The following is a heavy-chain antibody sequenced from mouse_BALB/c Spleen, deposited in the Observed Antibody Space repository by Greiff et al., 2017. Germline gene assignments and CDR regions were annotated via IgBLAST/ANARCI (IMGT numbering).Heavy chain of an antibody. CDR3: ARRGGNYDYAMDY. CDR2: ISYSGST. V-gene: IGHV3-8*02. Sequence: DVQLVESGPSLVKPSQTLSLTCSVTGDSITSGYWNWIRKFPGNKLEYMGYISYSGSTYYNPSLKSRISITRDTSKNQYYLQLNSVTTEDTATYYCARRGGNYDYAMDYWGQGTSVTVSS. J-gene: IGHJ4*01. D-gene: IGHD2-1*01. CDR1: GDSITSGY.